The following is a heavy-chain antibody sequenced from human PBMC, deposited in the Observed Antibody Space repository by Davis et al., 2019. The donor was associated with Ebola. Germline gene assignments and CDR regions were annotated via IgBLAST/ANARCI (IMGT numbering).Heavy chain of an antibody. D-gene: IGHD4-23*01. Sequence: PSETLSLTCTVSGGSISSSSYYWGWIRQPPGKGLEWIGSIYYSGSTYYNPSLKSRVTISVDTSKNQFSLKLSSVTAADTAVYYCARVGDYGGTDAFDIWGQGTMVTVSS. CDR2: IYYSGST. CDR3: ARVGDYGGTDAFDI. V-gene: IGHV4-39*01. CDR1: GGSISSSSYY. J-gene: IGHJ3*02.